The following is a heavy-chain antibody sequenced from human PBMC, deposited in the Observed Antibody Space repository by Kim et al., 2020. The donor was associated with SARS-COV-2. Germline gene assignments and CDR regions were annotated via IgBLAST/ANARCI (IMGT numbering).Heavy chain of an antibody. D-gene: IGHD6-6*01. V-gene: IGHV3-15*01. CDR3: TVIEYSSSADY. CDR2: IKSKTDGGTT. CDR1: GFTFSNAW. J-gene: IGHJ4*02. Sequence: GGSLRLSCAASGFTFSNAWMSWVRQAPGKGLEWVGRIKSKTDGGTTDYAAPVKGKFTISRDDSKNTLYLQMNSLKTEDTXVXYCTVIEYSSSADYWGQGTXXTVSS.